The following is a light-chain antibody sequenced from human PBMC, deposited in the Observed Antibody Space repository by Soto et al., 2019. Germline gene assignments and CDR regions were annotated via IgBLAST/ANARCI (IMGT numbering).Light chain of an antibody. CDR2: EVT. V-gene: IGLV2-14*01. CDR1: SSDIRVYNY. Sequence: QTVLTQPASVPGTPGQSITICYTRSSSDIRVYNYISWFHQYPSTAPTLILYEVTNRPSGVSNHLSGSKSGNTASLTISGLQSEDEVVYRCSSYITTRAWVFGGGPKVTVL. CDR3: SSYITTRAWV. J-gene: IGLJ3*02.